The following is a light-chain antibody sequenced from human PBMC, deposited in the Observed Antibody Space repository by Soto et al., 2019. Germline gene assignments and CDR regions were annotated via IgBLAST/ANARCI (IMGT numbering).Light chain of an antibody. Sequence: EIVLTQSPGTLSLSPGERATLSCRASQSVSSSYLAWYQQKPGQAPRRLIYAASSRATGIPDRFSGSGSGTDFTLTISRLEPEDFAVYYCQQYGSSPWTFGQGTKVDIK. V-gene: IGKV3-20*01. CDR3: QQYGSSPWT. CDR1: QSVSSSY. J-gene: IGKJ1*01. CDR2: AAS.